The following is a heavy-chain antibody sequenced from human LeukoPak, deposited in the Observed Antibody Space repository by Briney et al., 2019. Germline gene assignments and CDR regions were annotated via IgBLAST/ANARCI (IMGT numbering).Heavy chain of an antibody. Sequence: PGGSLRLSCAASGFTFSSYSMKWVRQAPGKGLEWVSSISSSSSYIYYADSVKGRFTISRDNAKNSLYLQMNSLRAEDTAVYYCARSGSGSFDYWGQGTLVTVSS. CDR3: ARSGSGSFDY. D-gene: IGHD3-10*01. CDR1: GFTFSSYS. J-gene: IGHJ4*02. V-gene: IGHV3-21*01. CDR2: ISSSSSYI.